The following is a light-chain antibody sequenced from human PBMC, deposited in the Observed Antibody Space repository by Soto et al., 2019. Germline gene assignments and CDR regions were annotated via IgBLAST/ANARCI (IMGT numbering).Light chain of an antibody. CDR3: QEYGSSGT. J-gene: IGKJ1*01. Sequence: EIVLTQSPGTVSLSPGERASLSGGASQSVSSNYLAWYQQTPGQAPRLLVYGASNRATGIPDRFSGSGSGTDFNITSSELRREDKAWYCSQEYGSSGTFGQGTKVDIK. CDR1: QSVSSNY. V-gene: IGKV3-20*01. CDR2: GAS.